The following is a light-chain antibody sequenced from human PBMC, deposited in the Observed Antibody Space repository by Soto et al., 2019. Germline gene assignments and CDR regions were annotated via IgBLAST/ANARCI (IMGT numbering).Light chain of an antibody. J-gene: IGLJ3*02. CDR3: SSYTSFSTPWV. V-gene: IGLV2-14*01. CDR1: SSDVGGYNY. Sequence: QSAPTQPASVSGSPGQSITISCTGTSSDVGGYNYVSWYQQHPGKAPKLVIYEVTNRPSGVSNRFSGSKSGNTASLTISGLQAEDEADYYCSSYTSFSTPWVFGGGTKLTVL. CDR2: EVT.